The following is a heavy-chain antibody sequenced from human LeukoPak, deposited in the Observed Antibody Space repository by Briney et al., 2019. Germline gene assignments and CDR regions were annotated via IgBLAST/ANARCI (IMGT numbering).Heavy chain of an antibody. J-gene: IGHJ4*02. D-gene: IGHD6-13*01. CDR2: INHSGST. CDR3: ARDSSSFVDY. Sequence: SETLSLTCAVYGGSFSGYYWSWIRQPPGKGLEWIGEINHSGSTNYNPSLKSRVTITVDTSKNQFSLKLSSVTAADTAVYYCARDSSSFVDYWGQGTLVTVSS. CDR1: GGSFSGYY. V-gene: IGHV4-34*01.